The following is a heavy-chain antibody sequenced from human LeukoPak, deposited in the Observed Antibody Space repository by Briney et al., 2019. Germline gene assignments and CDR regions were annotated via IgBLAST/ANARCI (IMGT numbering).Heavy chain of an antibody. Sequence: ASVKVSCKASGYTFTGYYMQWVRQAPGQGLEWMGWINPDSGGANFAQKFQGRVTMTRDTSISTAYMELGRLTSDDTAVYFCARGGSSWPRDFGYWGQGTLVTVSS. CDR1: GYTFTGYY. D-gene: IGHD6-13*01. J-gene: IGHJ4*02. CDR3: ARGGSSWPRDFGY. CDR2: INPDSGGA. V-gene: IGHV1-2*02.